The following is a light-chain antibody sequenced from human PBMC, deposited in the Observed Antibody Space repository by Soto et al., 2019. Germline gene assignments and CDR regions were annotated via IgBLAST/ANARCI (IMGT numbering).Light chain of an antibody. J-gene: IGKJ1*01. CDR1: QGISNY. Sequence: DIQMTQSPSSLSASVGDRVTITCRASQGISNYLAWYQQKPGKVPKLLIYAASTLQSGVPSRFSGSGSGTDFTLVISSLQPDDFATYYCQQYNSYSVTFGQGTKVDIK. CDR3: QQYNSYSVT. CDR2: AAS. V-gene: IGKV1-27*01.